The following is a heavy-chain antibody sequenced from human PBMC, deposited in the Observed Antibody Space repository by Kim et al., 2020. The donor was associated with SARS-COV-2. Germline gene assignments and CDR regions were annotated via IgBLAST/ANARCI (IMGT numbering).Heavy chain of an antibody. CDR1: GFTFGGYA. J-gene: IGHJ3*02. CDR2: ISWSSGTI. D-gene: IGHD4-17*01. Sequence: GGSLRLSCAASGFTFGGYAMHWVRQAPGKGLEWVSGISWSSGTIGYVDSVKGRFTISRDNAKNSLYLQMNSLRAEDTALYFCAKDLNGGDYLGTFDIWGQGTVVTVSS. V-gene: IGHV3-9*01. CDR3: AKDLNGGDYLGTFDI.